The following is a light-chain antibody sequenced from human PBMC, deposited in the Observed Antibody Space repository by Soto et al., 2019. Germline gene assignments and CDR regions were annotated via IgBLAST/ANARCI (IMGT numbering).Light chain of an antibody. CDR2: SAS. CDR1: QSVSGW. V-gene: IGKV1-39*01. J-gene: IGKJ2*01. CDR3: QQTYSFPKN. Sequence: DIQMTQSPSTLSASVGDTVTVTCRASQSVSGWLAWYQQKPGKAPKVLIYSASNLLSGVPSRFSGSGSETDFTLTISSLQPEDFATYYCQQTYSFPKNFGQGTKVDIK.